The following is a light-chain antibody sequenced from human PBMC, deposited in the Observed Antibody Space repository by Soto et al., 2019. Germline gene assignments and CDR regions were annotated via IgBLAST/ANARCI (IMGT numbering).Light chain of an antibody. V-gene: IGKV1-5*03. CDR2: KAP. CDR1: QSISNW. J-gene: IGKJ4*01. Sequence: DIQMTQSPSTLSASVGDRVTITCRASQSISNWLAWYQQKPGKAPNLLIQKAPSLESGVPLRFSGSGSGTEFTLTISSLQPDDFATYYCQQYSIFSLTFGGGTKVEIK. CDR3: QQYSIFSLT.